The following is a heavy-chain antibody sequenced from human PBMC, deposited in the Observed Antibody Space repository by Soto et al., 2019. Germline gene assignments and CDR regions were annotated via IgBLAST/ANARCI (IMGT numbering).Heavy chain of an antibody. D-gene: IGHD3-22*01. J-gene: IGHJ4*02. CDR2: ISGGGVTT. Sequence: GGSLRLSCAASGFTFSTYAMSWFRQAPGKGLEWVSVISGGGVTTEYADSVKGRFTISRDNSKNTLYLQLNSLRAEDTAIYYCAKAYYDSSGYYLPFDYWGQGTLVTVSS. V-gene: IGHV3-23*01. CDR1: GFTFSTYA. CDR3: AKAYYDSSGYYLPFDY.